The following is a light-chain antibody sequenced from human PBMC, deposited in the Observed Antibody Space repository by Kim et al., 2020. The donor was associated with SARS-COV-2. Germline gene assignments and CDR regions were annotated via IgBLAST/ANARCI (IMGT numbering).Light chain of an antibody. CDR1: QDISNS. CDR2: GAS. CDR3: LRYNSDPWT. V-gene: IGKV1-27*01. Sequence: GDRVTITCRASQDISNSLAWFQHKPGRAPKLLIYGASALHSEVPSRFSGSRSGTDFTLTISSLQPEDVATFYCLRYNSDPWTFGQGTKVDIK. J-gene: IGKJ1*01.